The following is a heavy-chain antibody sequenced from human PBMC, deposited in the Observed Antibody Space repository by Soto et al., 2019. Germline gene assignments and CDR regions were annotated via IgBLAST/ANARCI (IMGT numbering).Heavy chain of an antibody. CDR1: GDSISSNNNY. Sequence: LSLTCTVSGDSISSNNNYWSWIRQPPGEGLEWIGFISYSGTTSYSPSLKSRVAISLDTSKNQFSLSLSSVTAADTAVYYCARGRGYSYGLDPWGQGTLVTVSS. V-gene: IGHV4-30-4*01. CDR3: ARGRGYSYGLDP. CDR2: ISYSGTT. J-gene: IGHJ5*02. D-gene: IGHD5-18*01.